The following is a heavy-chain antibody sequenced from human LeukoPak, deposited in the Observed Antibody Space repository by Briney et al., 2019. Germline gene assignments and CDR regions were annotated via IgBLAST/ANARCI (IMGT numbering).Heavy chain of an antibody. Sequence: GGSLRLSCAASGFTVSSNYLSWVRQAPGKGLEWVSAISGSGGSTYYADSVKGRFTISRDNSKNTLYLQMNSLRAEDTAVYYCAKGEYYYDSSGYDYWGQGTLVTVSS. D-gene: IGHD3-22*01. CDR2: ISGSGGST. CDR3: AKGEYYYDSSGYDY. J-gene: IGHJ4*02. V-gene: IGHV3-23*01. CDR1: GFTVSSNY.